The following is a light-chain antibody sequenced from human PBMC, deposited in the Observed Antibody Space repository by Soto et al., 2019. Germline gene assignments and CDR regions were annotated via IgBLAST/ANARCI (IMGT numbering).Light chain of an antibody. V-gene: IGKV3-20*01. CDR3: QQYDSSPKT. Sequence: EIVLAQSPGTLSLSPGERATLSCRASQSVSSSYLAWYQQKPGQAPRLLIYGASSRATGIPDRFSGSGSGTDFTLTISRLEPEDFAVYYCQQYDSSPKTVGQGTKVDI. CDR1: QSVSSSY. CDR2: GAS. J-gene: IGKJ1*01.